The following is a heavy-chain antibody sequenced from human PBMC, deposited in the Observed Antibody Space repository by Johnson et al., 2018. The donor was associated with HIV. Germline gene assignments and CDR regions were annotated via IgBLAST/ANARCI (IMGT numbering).Heavy chain of an antibody. Sequence: QVQLVESGGGLVQPGGSLRLSCADSGFTFSTYAMHWVRQAPGKGLEWVAVISYDGSNKYYADSVKGRFTISRDSSKNTLYLQMNSLRAEDTAVYYCAKDLEEGQQWLIGAFDIWGQGTMVTVSS. CDR1: GFTFSTYA. J-gene: IGHJ3*02. V-gene: IGHV3-30-3*01. D-gene: IGHD6-19*01. CDR3: AKDLEEGQQWLIGAFDI. CDR2: ISYDGSNK.